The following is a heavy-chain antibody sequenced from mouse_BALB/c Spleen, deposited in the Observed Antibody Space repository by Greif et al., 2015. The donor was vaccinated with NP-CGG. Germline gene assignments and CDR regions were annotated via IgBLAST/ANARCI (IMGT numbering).Heavy chain of an antibody. D-gene: IGHD4-1*01. Sequence: DVHLVESRAELVKPGASVKLSCTASGFNIKDTYMHWVKQRPEQGPEWIGRIDPANGNTKYDPKFQGKATITADTSSNTAYLQLSSLTSEDTAVYYCARKLGRGLYFDYWGQGTTLTVSS. CDR2: IDPANGNT. CDR3: ARKLGRGLYFDY. CDR1: GFNIKDTY. V-gene: IGHV14-3*02. J-gene: IGHJ2*01.